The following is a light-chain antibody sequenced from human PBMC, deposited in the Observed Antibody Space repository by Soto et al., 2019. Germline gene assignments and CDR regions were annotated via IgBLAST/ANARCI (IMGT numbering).Light chain of an antibody. J-gene: IGLJ3*02. Sequence: NFMLTQPHSVSESPGKTVTISCTRSSGSIASNYVQWYQQRPGSSPTTVIYEDNQRPSGVPDRFSGSIDSSSNSAPLTISGLKAEDEDYYYCPYYDSDNQVFGGGTKLTVL. CDR3: PYYDSDNQV. CDR1: SGSIASNY. CDR2: EDN. V-gene: IGLV6-57*01.